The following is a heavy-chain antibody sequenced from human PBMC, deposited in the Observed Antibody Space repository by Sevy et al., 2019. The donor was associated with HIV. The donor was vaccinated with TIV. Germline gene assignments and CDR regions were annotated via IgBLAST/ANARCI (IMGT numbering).Heavy chain of an antibody. CDR3: ARDRYSGSDY. J-gene: IGHJ4*02. CDR1: GFTFSSYE. V-gene: IGHV3-48*03. Sequence: GGSLRLSCAASGFTFSSYEMNWVRQASGKGLEWVSYISSSGSTIYYADSVKGRFTISRDNAKNSLYLQMNSLRAEDTAVYYCARDRYSGSDYWGQGTLVTVSS. D-gene: IGHD5-12*01. CDR2: ISSSGSTI.